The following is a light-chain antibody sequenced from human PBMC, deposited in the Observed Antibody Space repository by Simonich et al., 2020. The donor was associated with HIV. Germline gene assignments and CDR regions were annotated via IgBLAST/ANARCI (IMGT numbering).Light chain of an antibody. Sequence: QSVLTQPPSASGTPGQRVTISCSGSRSNIGSNYVYWYQHLPGTAPKLLIYRNNQRPSGVSTRFSGSKSGTSASLAITGLQAEDEADYFCQSYDSSLSGGVFGGGTKLTVL. CDR1: RSNIGSNY. J-gene: IGLJ3*02. CDR3: QSYDSSLSGGV. CDR2: RNN. V-gene: IGLV1-47*01.